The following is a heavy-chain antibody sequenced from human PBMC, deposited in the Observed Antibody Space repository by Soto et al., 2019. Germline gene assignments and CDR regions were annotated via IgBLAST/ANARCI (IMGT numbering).Heavy chain of an antibody. J-gene: IGHJ6*02. CDR2: IYPADSDT. CDR3: ARHGSGYKVAYYGLDV. CDR1: GYTFMSYW. V-gene: IGHV5-51*01. Sequence: GESLKISCKGSGYTFMSYWIGWVRQMPGKGLEWMGIIYPADSDTRYSPSLQCQVTISVDKSISTAYLQWSSLKASDTAMYFCARHGSGYKVAYYGLDVWGQGTTVTVSS. D-gene: IGHD5-12*01.